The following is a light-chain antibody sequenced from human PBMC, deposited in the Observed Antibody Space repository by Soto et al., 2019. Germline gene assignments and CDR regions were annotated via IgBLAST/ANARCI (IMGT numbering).Light chain of an antibody. V-gene: IGKV3-11*01. J-gene: IGKJ3*01. CDR3: QHRSNWLET. CDR2: DAS. CDR1: QSVGSF. Sequence: EIVLTQSPATLSLSPGERATLSCRASQSVGSFLAWYQQKSGQSPRLLIYDASNRATGIPARFSGSGSRTDFTLTISSLEPEGFAVYYCQHRSNWLETFGPVTNVDIK.